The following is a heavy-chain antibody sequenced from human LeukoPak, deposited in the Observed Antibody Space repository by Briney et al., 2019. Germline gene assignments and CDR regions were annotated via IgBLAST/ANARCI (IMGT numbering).Heavy chain of an antibody. V-gene: IGHV3-21*01. CDR2: ISSGSSDI. CDR1: GFTFTTYS. CDR3: ATTIRYGSGSYDAFDI. J-gene: IGHJ3*02. Sequence: GGSLRLSCAASGFTFTTYSMNWVRRAPGKGLEWVSSISSGSSDIYYADSVKGRFTISRDNAKNSLYLQMYSLRAEDTAVYYCATTIRYGSGSYDAFDIWGQGTMVTVSS. D-gene: IGHD3-10*01.